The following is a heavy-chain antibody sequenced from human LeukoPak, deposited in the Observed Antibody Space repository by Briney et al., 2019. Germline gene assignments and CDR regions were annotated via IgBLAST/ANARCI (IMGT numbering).Heavy chain of an antibody. Sequence: GASVKVSCKASGYTFTGYYMHWVRQAPGQGLEWMGWINPNSGGTNYAQKFQGRVTMTRDTSISTAYMELSRLRSGDTAVYYCARDLDCSGSSCYDYWGQGTLVTVSS. CDR3: ARDLDCSGSSCYDY. D-gene: IGHD2-15*01. J-gene: IGHJ4*02. V-gene: IGHV1-2*02. CDR1: GYTFTGYY. CDR2: INPNSGGT.